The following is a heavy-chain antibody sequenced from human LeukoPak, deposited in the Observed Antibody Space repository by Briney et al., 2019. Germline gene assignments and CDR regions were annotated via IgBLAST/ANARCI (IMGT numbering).Heavy chain of an antibody. V-gene: IGHV3-48*03. Sequence: PGGSLRLSCAASGFTFSSYEMTWVRQAPGKGLEWVSNISSSDTTIHYADSVKGRFTISRDNARNSLYLQMNSLRAEDTAVYYCARDDYGGKLDIWGQGTVVTVSS. CDR3: ARDDYGGKLDI. CDR1: GFTFSSYE. J-gene: IGHJ3*02. D-gene: IGHD4-23*01. CDR2: ISSSDTTI.